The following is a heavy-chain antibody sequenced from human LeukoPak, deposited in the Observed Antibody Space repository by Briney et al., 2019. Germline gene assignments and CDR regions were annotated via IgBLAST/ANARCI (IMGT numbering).Heavy chain of an antibody. Sequence: SETLSLTCSVSGYFITSGYYGGWIRPSPGKGLEWIGSIHHSGSTFYNPSLRSRVTISVDTSKNQFSLKLSSVTAADTAVYYCATYYDILTGYYFRAFDIWGQGTMVTVSS. D-gene: IGHD3-9*01. CDR2: IHHSGST. V-gene: IGHV4-38-2*02. J-gene: IGHJ3*02. CDR3: ATYYDILTGYYFRAFDI. CDR1: GYFITSGYY.